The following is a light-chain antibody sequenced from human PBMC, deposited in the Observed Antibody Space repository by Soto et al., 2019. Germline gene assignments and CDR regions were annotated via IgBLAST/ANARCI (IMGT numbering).Light chain of an antibody. J-gene: IGKJ1*01. CDR2: GAS. Sequence: EIVLTQSPGTLSLSPGERATLSCRASQSVSNSYLAWYQQKPGQAPRLLIYGASSRASGIPDRFSGSGSGTDFTLNISRLEPEDFAVYYCQQYGSSPRTFGQGTKV. V-gene: IGKV3-20*01. CDR3: QQYGSSPRT. CDR1: QSVSNSY.